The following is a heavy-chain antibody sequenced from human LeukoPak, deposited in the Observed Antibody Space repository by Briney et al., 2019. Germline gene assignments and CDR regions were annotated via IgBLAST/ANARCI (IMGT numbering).Heavy chain of an antibody. V-gene: IGHV5-51*01. CDR1: GYSFTSYW. D-gene: IGHD3-22*01. CDR3: MRSYYDSSGYSHYDY. CDR2: IYPGDSDT. J-gene: IGHJ4*02. Sequence: NRGESLKISCKGSGYSFTSYWIGWVRQMPGEGLEWRGIIYPGDSDTRYSPSFQGQVTISADKSISTAYLQWSSLKASDTAMYYCMRSYYDSSGYSHYDYWGQGTLVTVSS.